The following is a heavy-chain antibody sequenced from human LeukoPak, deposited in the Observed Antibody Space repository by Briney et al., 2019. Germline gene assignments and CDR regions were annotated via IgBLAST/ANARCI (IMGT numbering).Heavy chain of an antibody. CDR2: INPNSGGT. V-gene: IGHV1-2*02. CDR3: ARDSRFRRAAAGPGYYGMDV. D-gene: IGHD6-13*01. Sequence: ASVKVSCKASGYTFTGYYMHWVRQAPGQGLEWMGWINPNSGGTNYAQKLQGRVTMTTDTSTSTAYMELRSLRSDDTAVYYCARDSRFRRAAAGPGYYGMDVWGQGTTVTVSS. J-gene: IGHJ6*02. CDR1: GYTFTGYY.